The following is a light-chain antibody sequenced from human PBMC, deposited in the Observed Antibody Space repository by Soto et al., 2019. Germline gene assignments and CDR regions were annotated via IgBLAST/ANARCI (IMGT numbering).Light chain of an antibody. V-gene: IGKV1-5*03. CDR3: QQSSRSPLT. CDR2: KAS. Sequence: DIQMTQSPSTLYASVGDRVTITCRASQSIDASLAWFQQKPGKAPNLLIYKASSLESGVPSRFSGSASGTEFTLTISTLQPDDFATYYCQQSSRSPLTFGGGTKAEIK. J-gene: IGKJ4*01. CDR1: QSIDAS.